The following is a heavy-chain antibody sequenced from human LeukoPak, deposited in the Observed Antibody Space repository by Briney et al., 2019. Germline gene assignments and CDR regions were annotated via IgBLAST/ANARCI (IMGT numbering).Heavy chain of an antibody. CDR3: VEGRLRSSFAS. CDR2: VSGSGGST. V-gene: IGHV3-23*01. Sequence: QTGGSLRLSCAASGFSFSSSAMSWVRQAPGKGLEWVSTVSGSGGSTYYADSVKGRFTISRDISKSTLYLQMNSLRAEDTAVYYFVEGRLRSSFASGGKGPLVTFS. D-gene: IGHD3-3*01. CDR1: GFSFSSSA. J-gene: IGHJ4*02.